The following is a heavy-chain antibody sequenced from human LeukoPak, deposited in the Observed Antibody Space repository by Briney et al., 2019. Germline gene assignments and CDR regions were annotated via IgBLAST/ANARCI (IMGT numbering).Heavy chain of an antibody. J-gene: IGHJ3*02. CDR1: GYTFMSHG. Sequence: ASVKVSCKAYGYTFMSHGISWVRQVPGQGLEWKGWISGYSSNTNYAQRLQGRVTMTTDTSTTTAYMELRSLRSDDTAVYYCARATGTWGQDGFDIWGQGTMVTVSS. V-gene: IGHV1-18*01. CDR3: ARATGTWGQDGFDI. D-gene: IGHD3-16*01. CDR2: ISGYSSNT.